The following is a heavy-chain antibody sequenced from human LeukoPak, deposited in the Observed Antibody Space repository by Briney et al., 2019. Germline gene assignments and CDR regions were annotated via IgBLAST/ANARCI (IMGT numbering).Heavy chain of an antibody. J-gene: IGHJ4*02. CDR2: IRYDGSNK. D-gene: IGHD1-1*01. CDR1: GFTFSSYG. CDR3: AKGRVRQFDPFDY. V-gene: IGHV3-30*02. Sequence: PGGSLRLSCAASGFTFSSYGMHWVRQAPGKGLEWVAFIRYDGSNKYYADSVKGRFTISRDNSKNTLYLQMNNLRAEDTAVYYCAKGRVRQFDPFDYWGQGTLVTVSS.